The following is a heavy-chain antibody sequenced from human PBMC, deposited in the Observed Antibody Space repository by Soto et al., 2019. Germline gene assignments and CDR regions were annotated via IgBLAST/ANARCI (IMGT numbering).Heavy chain of an antibody. CDR2: IYSGGST. CDR1: GVTVSSNY. D-gene: IGHD5-18*01. J-gene: IGHJ4*02. CDR3: ARHGYNYGGGYFDD. Sequence: EVQLVESGGGLVQPGGSLRLSCAASGVTVSSNYMSWVRQAPGKGLEWVSVIYSGGSTYYADSVKGRLTISRDNSKNTLYLQMNSLRAEDTAVYDCARHGYNYGGGYFDDWGQGTLVTVSS. V-gene: IGHV3-66*04.